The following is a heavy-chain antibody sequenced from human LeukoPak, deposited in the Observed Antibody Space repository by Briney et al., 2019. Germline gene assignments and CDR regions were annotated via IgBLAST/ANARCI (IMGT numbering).Heavy chain of an antibody. Sequence: SETLSLTCTVSGGSVSSITYYWGWIRQPPGKGLEWVGHMYYRGNTFYNPSLKSRVTISVDTSKNQFSLKLRSVTAADTAVYFCARLYGNYQNYFDYCGQGTLVTVSS. CDR1: GGSVSSITYY. J-gene: IGHJ4*02. CDR3: ARLYGNYQNYFDY. D-gene: IGHD1-7*01. CDR2: MYYRGNT. V-gene: IGHV4-39*07.